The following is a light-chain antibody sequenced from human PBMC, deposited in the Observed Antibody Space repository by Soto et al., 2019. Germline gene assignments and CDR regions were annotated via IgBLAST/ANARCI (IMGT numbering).Light chain of an antibody. CDR1: QSVSNN. J-gene: IGKJ2*01. V-gene: IGKV3-15*01. CDR2: GAS. Sequence: EIVMTQSPATLSVSPGDSATLSCRASQSVSNNLAWYHQKPGQAPRVLIYGASIRATGVPARFSGSGSGTEFTLTISSLQSEDFALFYCQQYYSIPFTFGQGTKLEI. CDR3: QQYYSIPFT.